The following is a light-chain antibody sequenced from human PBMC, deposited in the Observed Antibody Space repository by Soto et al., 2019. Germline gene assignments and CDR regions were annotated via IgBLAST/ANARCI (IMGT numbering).Light chain of an antibody. CDR1: SSDVGGYNY. CDR3: SSYTTSSTLDVV. J-gene: IGLJ2*01. V-gene: IGLV2-14*01. Sequence: QSALTQSASVSGSPGQSITISCTGTSSDVGGYNYVSWYQQHPGKAPKLMIYDDSNRPSGVSNRFSGSKSGNTASLTISGLQAEDEADYYCSSYTTSSTLDVVFGGGTKLTV. CDR2: DDS.